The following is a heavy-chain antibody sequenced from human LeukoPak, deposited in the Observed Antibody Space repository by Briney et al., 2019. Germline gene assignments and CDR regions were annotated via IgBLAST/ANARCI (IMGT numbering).Heavy chain of an antibody. CDR2: IWYDGSNK. V-gene: IGHV3-33*06. Sequence: SGGSLRLSCAASGFTFSSYGMHWVRQAPGKGLEWVAVIWYDGSNKYYADSVKGRFTISRDNSKNTLYLQMNSLRAEDTAVYYCAKGLSYYDFWSGSPQFDYWGQGTLVTVSS. CDR3: AKGLSYYDFWSGSPQFDY. J-gene: IGHJ4*02. D-gene: IGHD3-3*01. CDR1: GFTFSSYG.